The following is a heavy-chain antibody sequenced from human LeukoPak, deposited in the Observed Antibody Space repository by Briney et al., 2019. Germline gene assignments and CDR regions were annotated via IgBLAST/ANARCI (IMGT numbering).Heavy chain of an antibody. CDR1: GGSISSGDYY. CDR2: IYYSGST. J-gene: IGHJ6*02. Sequence: ASETLSLTCTVSGGSISSGDYYWSWIRQPPGKGLEWIGYIYYSGSTYYNPSLKSRVTISVDTSKNQFSLKLSSVTAADTAVYYCARAGSLRPTNSSGWFYYYYGMDVWGQGTTVTVSS. CDR3: ARAGSLRPTNSSGWFYYYYGMDV. V-gene: IGHV4-30-4*01. D-gene: IGHD6-19*01.